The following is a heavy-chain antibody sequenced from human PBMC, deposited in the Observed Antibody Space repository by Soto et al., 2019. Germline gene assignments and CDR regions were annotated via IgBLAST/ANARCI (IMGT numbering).Heavy chain of an antibody. CDR3: ARDQRITMVRGPFDP. J-gene: IGHJ5*02. CDR2: ISSSSSYI. D-gene: IGHD3-10*01. Sequence: PGGSLRLSFAASGFTFSSYSMNWVRQAPGKGLEWVSSISSSSSYIYYADSVKGRFTISRDNAKNSLYLQMNSLRAEDTAVYYCARDQRITMVRGPFDPWGQGTLVTVSS. V-gene: IGHV3-21*01. CDR1: GFTFSSYS.